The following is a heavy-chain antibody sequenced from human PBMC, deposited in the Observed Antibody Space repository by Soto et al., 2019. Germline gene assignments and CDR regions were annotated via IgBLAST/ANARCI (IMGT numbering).Heavy chain of an antibody. CDR2: ISAHNGNT. J-gene: IGHJ4*02. CDR1: GYGFTTYG. D-gene: IGHD1-1*01. V-gene: IGHV1-18*01. CDR3: ARGRYGDY. Sequence: QVHLVQSGAEVKKPGASVKVSCKGSGYGFTTYGITWVRQATGQGLEWMAWISAHNGNTNYAQKLQGRVTVTRDTSTSTAYMELRSLRSDDTALYYCARGRYGDYWGQGALVTVSS.